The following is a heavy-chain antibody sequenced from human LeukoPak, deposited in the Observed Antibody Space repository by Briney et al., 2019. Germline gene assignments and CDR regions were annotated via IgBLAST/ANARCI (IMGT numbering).Heavy chain of an antibody. J-gene: IGHJ4*02. CDR1: GFTFSSYW. D-gene: IGHD4-17*01. CDR3: AKDYGPLSSY. V-gene: IGHV3-74*01. CDR2: INTDGSST. Sequence: GGSLRLSCSASGFTFSSYWMHWVRHAPGKGLAWVSRINTDGSSTSYADSVKGRFTISRDNAKNTLYLQMNSLRAEDTALYYCAKDYGPLSSYWGQGTLVTVSS.